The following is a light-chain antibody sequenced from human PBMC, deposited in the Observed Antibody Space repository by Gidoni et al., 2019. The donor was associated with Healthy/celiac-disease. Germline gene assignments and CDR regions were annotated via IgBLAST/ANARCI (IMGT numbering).Light chain of an antibody. CDR2: EVS. V-gene: IGLV2-14*01. Sequence: QSALTQPASVSGSPGPSLTISCTGISSDVGGYNYVSCYQQHPGKAPKLMIYEVSNRPSGVPDRFSGSKSGNTASLTIYGLQAEDEADYYCSSYTSSSTLVFGGGTKLTVL. CDR1: SSDVGGYNY. CDR3: SSYTSSSTLV. J-gene: IGLJ2*01.